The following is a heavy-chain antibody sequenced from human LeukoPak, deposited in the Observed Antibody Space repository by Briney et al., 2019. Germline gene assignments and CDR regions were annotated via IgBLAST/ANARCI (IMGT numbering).Heavy chain of an antibody. CDR1: GDTVSNNNAA. V-gene: IGHV6-1*01. Sequence: SETLSLTCVISGDTVSNNNAAWNWIRQSPSRGLEGLGRTYYRSKWYNDYAVSVKSRITINPDTSKNQFSLQLNSVTPEDTAVYYCARDRVVNSWYYFDYCGQGTLVTVSS. D-gene: IGHD6-13*01. CDR3: ARDRVVNSWYYFDY. J-gene: IGHJ4*02. CDR2: TYYRSKWYN.